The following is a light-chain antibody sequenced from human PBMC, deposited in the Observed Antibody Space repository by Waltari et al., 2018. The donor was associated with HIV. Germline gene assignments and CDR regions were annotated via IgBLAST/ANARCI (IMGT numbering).Light chain of an antibody. CDR2: DAS. Sequence: QSALTPPASVSGSPGPSITISCTGTSSDIGGYHYVSCYQQHPGNAPKLIICDASNRPSGISIRFSGSKSGNTASLTISGLQADDEAHYFCSSFSITSTLVVFGGGTKLTVL. V-gene: IGLV2-14*03. CDR1: SSDIGGYHY. CDR3: SSFSITSTLVV. J-gene: IGLJ2*01.